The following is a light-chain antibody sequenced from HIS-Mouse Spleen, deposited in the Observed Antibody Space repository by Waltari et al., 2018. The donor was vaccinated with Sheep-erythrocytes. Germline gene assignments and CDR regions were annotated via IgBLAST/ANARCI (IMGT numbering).Light chain of an antibody. V-gene: IGLV4-69*01. CDR1: SGHSSYA. J-gene: IGLJ2*01. Sequence: QLVLTQSPSASASLGASVKLTCTLSSGHSSYAIAWHQQQPEKGPRYLMKLNSDCSHSKGDGIPDRFSGSSSGAERYLTISSLQSEDEADYYCQTWGTGIHVVFDGGTKLTVL. CDR2: LNSDCSH. CDR3: QTWGTGIHVV.